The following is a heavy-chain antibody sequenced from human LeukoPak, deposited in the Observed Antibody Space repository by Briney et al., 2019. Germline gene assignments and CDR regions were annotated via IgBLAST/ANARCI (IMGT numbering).Heavy chain of an antibody. D-gene: IGHD6-13*01. CDR1: GYTFTSYG. J-gene: IGHJ5*02. Sequence: ASVKVSCKASGYTFTSYGISWVRQAPGQGLEWMGWISAYNGNTNYAQKLQGRVTITTDTSTSTAYMELRSLRSDDTAVYYCARARAAAGSVWFDPWGQGTLVTVSS. CDR3: ARARAAAGSVWFDP. V-gene: IGHV1-18*01. CDR2: ISAYNGNT.